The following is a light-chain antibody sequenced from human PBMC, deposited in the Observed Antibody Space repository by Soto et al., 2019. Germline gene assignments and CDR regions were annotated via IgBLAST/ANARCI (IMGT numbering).Light chain of an antibody. CDR1: SSDVGAYNY. J-gene: IGLJ1*01. V-gene: IGLV2-14*01. Sequence: QSALTQPASVSGSPGQSITISCPGTSSDVGAYNYVSWYQQHPGKAPKLMIYDVSNRPSGVSSRFSGSKSGNTASLTFSGLQAEDEADYYCSSYTTSSIYVFGTGTKVTVL. CDR2: DVS. CDR3: SSYTTSSIYV.